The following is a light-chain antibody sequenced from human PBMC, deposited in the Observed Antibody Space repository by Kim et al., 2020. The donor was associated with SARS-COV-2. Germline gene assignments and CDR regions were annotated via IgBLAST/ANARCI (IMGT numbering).Light chain of an antibody. Sequence: VALGQIVRIRCQGNSLRSYDTTWYQKKRGQAPILVNDENNNRSGRIAGRFSGSRAENTASLTITGTEAGDEADYCCNSRDSDDNVVFGGGTQLTVL. J-gene: IGLJ2*01. CDR3: NSRDSDDNVV. CDR2: ENN. V-gene: IGLV3-19*01. CDR1: SLRSYD.